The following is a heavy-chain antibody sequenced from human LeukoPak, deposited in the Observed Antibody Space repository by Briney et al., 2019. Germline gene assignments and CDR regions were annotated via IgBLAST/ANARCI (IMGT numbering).Heavy chain of an antibody. CDR2: ISWNSGSI. V-gene: IGHV3-9*01. CDR1: GFTFDGYA. J-gene: IGHJ4*02. CDR3: AKGPIAAAGTGYFDY. D-gene: IGHD6-13*01. Sequence: GGSLRLSCAASGFTFDGYAMHWVRQAPGKGLEWVSGISWNSGSIGYADSVKGRFTISRDNAKNSLYLQMNSLRAEDTALYYCAKGPIAAAGTGYFDYWGQGTLVTVSS.